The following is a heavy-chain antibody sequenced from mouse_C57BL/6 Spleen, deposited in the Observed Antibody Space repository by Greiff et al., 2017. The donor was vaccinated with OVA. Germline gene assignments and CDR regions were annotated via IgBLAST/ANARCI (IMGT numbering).Heavy chain of an antibody. J-gene: IGHJ3*01. V-gene: IGHV14-4*01. D-gene: IGHD2-5*01. CDR2: IDPENGDT. Sequence: EVQLQQSGAELVRPGASVKLSCTASGFNIKDDYMHWVKQRPEQGLEWIGWIDPENGDTEYASKFQGKATITADTSSNTAYLQLSSLTSEDTAVYYCTTGYYSNSAWFAYWGQGTLVTVSA. CDR1: GFNIKDDY. CDR3: TTGYYSNSAWFAY.